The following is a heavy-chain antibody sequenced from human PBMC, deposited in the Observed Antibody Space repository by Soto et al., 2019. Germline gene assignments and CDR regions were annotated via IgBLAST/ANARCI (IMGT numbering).Heavy chain of an antibody. Sequence: GGSLRLSCAASGFTVSSNYMSWVRQAPGKGLEWVSVIYSGGSTYYADSVKGRFTISRDNSKNTLYLQMNSLRAEDTAVYYCARGVGDSSGYPTGGMGVWGQGTTVTVSS. J-gene: IGHJ6*02. CDR2: IYSGGST. CDR1: GFTVSSNY. CDR3: ARGVGDSSGYPTGGMGV. D-gene: IGHD3-22*01. V-gene: IGHV3-53*01.